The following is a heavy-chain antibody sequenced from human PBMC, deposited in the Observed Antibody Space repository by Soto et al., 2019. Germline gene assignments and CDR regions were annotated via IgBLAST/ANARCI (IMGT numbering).Heavy chain of an antibody. D-gene: IGHD6-13*01. CDR1: GFTFSTSW. Sequence: EVQLVESGGGLVQPGGSLRLSCAASGFTFSTSWMHWVRQAPGKGLVWISRIDSDGSSTTYADSVKGRFTISRDNAKNTLYLQMESLGAEDTAVYYCAKDAAMVSSTFNYFDYWGQGTLVAVSS. CDR2: IDSDGSST. CDR3: AKDAAMVSSTFNYFDY. J-gene: IGHJ4*02. V-gene: IGHV3-74*01.